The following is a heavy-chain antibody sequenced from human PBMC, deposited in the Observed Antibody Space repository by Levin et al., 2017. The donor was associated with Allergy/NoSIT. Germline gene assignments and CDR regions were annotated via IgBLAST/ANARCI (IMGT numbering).Heavy chain of an antibody. CDR3: AGERIAVGEIVHFDK. CDR2: ISGITGNS. D-gene: IGHD2-21*01. CDR1: GFTFTGYS. J-gene: IGHJ4*02. V-gene: IGHV3-21*04. Sequence: PGESLKISCVASGFTFTGYSMNWVRQAPGKGLEWVSSISGITGNSYYSGSVRGRFTISRDNAKNSLFLQMDSLRDDDTAVYYCAGERIAVGEIVHFDKWGQGTLVTVSS.